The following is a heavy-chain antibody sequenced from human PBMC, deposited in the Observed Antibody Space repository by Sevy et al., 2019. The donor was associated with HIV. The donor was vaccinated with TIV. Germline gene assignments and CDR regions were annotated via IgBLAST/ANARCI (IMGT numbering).Heavy chain of an antibody. D-gene: IGHD3-22*01. CDR1: GFTFSSYG. CDR2: IWNDRSNK. Sequence: GGSLRLSCAASGFTFSSYGMHWVRQAPGKGLEWVAVIWNDRSNKYYADSVKGRFTISRDNSKNTLYLQMNSLRAEDTAVYYCASLPNNYYDSSGYSGDDAFDIWGQGTMATVSS. V-gene: IGHV3-33*01. CDR3: ASLPNNYYDSSGYSGDDAFDI. J-gene: IGHJ3*02.